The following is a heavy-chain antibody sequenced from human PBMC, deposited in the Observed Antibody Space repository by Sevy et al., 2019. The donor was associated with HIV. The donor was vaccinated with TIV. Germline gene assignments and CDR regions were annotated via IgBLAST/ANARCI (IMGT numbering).Heavy chain of an antibody. CDR3: AKGSSGIAAAEPAQH. CDR2: ISYDGSNK. D-gene: IGHD6-13*01. Sequence: GGSLRLSCAASGFTFSSYGMHWVRQAPGKGLEWVAVISYDGSNKYYADSVKGRFTISRDNSKNTLYLQMNSLRAEDTAVYYCAKGSSGIAAAEPAQHWGQGTLVTVSS. CDR1: GFTFSSYG. V-gene: IGHV3-30*18. J-gene: IGHJ1*01.